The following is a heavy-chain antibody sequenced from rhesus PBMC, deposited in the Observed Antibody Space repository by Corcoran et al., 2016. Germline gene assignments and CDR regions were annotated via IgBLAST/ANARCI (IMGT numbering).Heavy chain of an antibody. CDR3: ARDEHSPGWALDV. Sequence: QVQLQESGPGLVKPSETLSLTCTVSGASISYNWWSWIRKPPGKGLEWIGEINGNGGNTNYNPSLKSRVTISKDASKNQFSLKMTSVTAADTALYYCARDEHSPGWALDVWGRGVLVTVSS. CDR2: INGNGGNT. V-gene: IGHV4-80*01. J-gene: IGHJ5-2*02. CDR1: GASISYNW. D-gene: IGHD6-31*01.